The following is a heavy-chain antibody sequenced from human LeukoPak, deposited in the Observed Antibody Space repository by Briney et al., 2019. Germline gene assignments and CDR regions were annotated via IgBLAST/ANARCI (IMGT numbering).Heavy chain of an antibody. Sequence: GGSLRLSCAASGFTFSSNAMTWVRQAPGKGLEWVAVISYDGSDKYYADSVKGRFTISRDNSKNTLYLQMNSLRAEDTAVYYCARDRAVYYYYGMDVWGQGTTVTVSS. CDR2: ISYDGSDK. CDR1: GFTFSSNA. J-gene: IGHJ6*02. CDR3: ARDRAVYYYYGMDV. D-gene: IGHD4/OR15-4a*01. V-gene: IGHV3-30-3*01.